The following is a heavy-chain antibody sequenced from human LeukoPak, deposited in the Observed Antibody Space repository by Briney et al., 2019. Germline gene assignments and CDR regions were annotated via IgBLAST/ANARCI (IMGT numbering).Heavy chain of an antibody. V-gene: IGHV4-59*12. J-gene: IGHJ4*02. CDR3: ARDDWGDSTFDY. CDR2: IYYSGST. CDR1: SDSISTYY. D-gene: IGHD3-16*01. Sequence: PSETLSLTCTVSSDSISTYYWTWIRQPPGKGLEWIGYIYYSGSTDYNPSLKSRITISVDTSKNQFSLKLSSVTAADTAVYYCARDDWGDSTFDYWGQGTLVTVSS.